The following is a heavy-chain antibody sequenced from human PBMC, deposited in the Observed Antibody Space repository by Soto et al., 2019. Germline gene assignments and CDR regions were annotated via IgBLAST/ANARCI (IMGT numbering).Heavy chain of an antibody. J-gene: IGHJ4*02. CDR1: GGPFCGYY. CDR3: ARASNKRGYSYGPDY. CDR2: INHSGST. Sequence: VGGGPFCGYYGTRIRKHKGKGLEWIGEINHSGSTNYNPSLKSRVTISVDTSKNQFSLKLSSVTAADTAVYYCARASNKRGYSYGPDYWGQGPLVTVSS. V-gene: IGHV4-34*01. D-gene: IGHD5-18*01.